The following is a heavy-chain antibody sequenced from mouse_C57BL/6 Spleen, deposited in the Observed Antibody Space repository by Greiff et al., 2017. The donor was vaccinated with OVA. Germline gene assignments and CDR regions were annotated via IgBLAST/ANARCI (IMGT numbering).Heavy chain of an antibody. CDR2: IDPSDSET. CDR3: ARTQLGGGNYAMDY. V-gene: IGHV1-52*01. CDR1: GYTFTSYW. J-gene: IGHJ4*01. Sequence: QVQLQQPGAELVRPGSSVKLSCKASGYTFTSYWMHWVKQRPIQGLEWIGNIDPSDSETHYNQKFKDKATLTVAKSSSTAYMQLSSLTSEDSAVYYCARTQLGGGNYAMDYWGQGTSVTVSS. D-gene: IGHD4-1*02.